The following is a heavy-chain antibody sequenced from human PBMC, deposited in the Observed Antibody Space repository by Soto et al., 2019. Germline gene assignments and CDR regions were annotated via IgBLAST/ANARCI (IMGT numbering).Heavy chain of an antibody. CDR1: GFTFSGYG. Sequence: QVQLVESGGGVVQPGRSLRLSCAASGFTFSGYGMHWVRQAPGKGLEWVAITRHDGSNTYYADSVRGRFTISRDNSKKTLYLQMDSLRAEDTAVYYCARHGVGATTFFGYFDYWGQGTLVTVSS. CDR2: TRHDGSNT. CDR3: ARHGVGATTFFGYFDY. J-gene: IGHJ4*02. V-gene: IGHV3-33*01. D-gene: IGHD1-26*01.